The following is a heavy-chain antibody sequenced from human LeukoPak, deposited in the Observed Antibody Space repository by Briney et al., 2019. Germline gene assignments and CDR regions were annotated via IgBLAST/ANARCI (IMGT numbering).Heavy chain of an antibody. D-gene: IGHD6-19*01. CDR2: ISWNSGSI. Sequence: PGGSLRLSCAASGFTFDDYAMHWVRQAPGKGLEWVSGISWNSGSIGYADSVKGRFTISRDNAKNSLYLQMNSLRAEDTALYYCAKGRFGGLDHFDYWGQGTLVTVSS. CDR1: GFTFDDYA. CDR3: AKGRFGGLDHFDY. J-gene: IGHJ4*02. V-gene: IGHV3-9*01.